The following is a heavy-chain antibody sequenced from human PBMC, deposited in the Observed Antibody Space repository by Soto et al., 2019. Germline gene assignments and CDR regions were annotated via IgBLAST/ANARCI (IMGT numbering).Heavy chain of an antibody. J-gene: IGHJ5*02. CDR2: INTGNGNT. Sequence: VKVSCKACGMTSTTYAIHWVRQAPGQGLEWMGWINTGNGNTRYSQRFLGRVSLTTDTSASTASMDLSSLTSEDTAVYYCARAISGYVTWGQ. D-gene: IGHD5-12*01. V-gene: IGHV1-3*04. CDR1: GMTSTTYA. CDR3: ARAISGYVT.